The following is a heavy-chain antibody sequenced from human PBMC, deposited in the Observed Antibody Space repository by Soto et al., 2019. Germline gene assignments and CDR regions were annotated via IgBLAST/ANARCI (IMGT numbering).Heavy chain of an antibody. V-gene: IGHV4-31*03. CDR3: AASCVGCGGFNYYGMDV. Sequence: TLSLTCTVSGSSISSGGYYWSWIRQPPGKGLEWIGYIYYSGSTYYNPSLKSRVTISVDTSKNQFSLKLSSVTAADTAVYYCAASCVGCGGFNYYGMDVWGQGTTVT. CDR1: GSSISSGGYY. D-gene: IGHD2-21*01. J-gene: IGHJ6*02. CDR2: IYYSGST.